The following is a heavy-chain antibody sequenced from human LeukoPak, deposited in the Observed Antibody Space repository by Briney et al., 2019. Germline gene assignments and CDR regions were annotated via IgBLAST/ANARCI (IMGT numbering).Heavy chain of an antibody. Sequence: GGSLRLSCAASGFTFSSYSMNWVRQAPGKGLEWVSYISSSSSTIYYADSVKGRFTISRDNAKNSLYLQMNSLRAEDTAVYYCASEPGYDSSGYHRLFDYWGQGTLVTVSS. V-gene: IGHV3-48*01. D-gene: IGHD3-22*01. CDR2: ISSSSSTI. CDR1: GFTFSSYS. J-gene: IGHJ4*02. CDR3: ASEPGYDSSGYHRLFDY.